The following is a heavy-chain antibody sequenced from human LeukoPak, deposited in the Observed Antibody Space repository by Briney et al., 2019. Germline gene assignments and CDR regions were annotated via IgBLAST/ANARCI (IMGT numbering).Heavy chain of an antibody. D-gene: IGHD1/OR15-1a*01. CDR2: IYSGGST. CDR1: GFTFSSYW. Sequence: QPGGSLRLSCAASGFTFSSYWMHWVRQPPGKGPEWVSVIYSGGSTYYADSVKGRFTISRDNSKNTLYLQMNSLRAEDTAVYYCAVRTRAPSKDYYGMDVWGQGTTVTVSS. CDR3: AVRTRAPSKDYYGMDV. J-gene: IGHJ6*02. V-gene: IGHV3-66*01.